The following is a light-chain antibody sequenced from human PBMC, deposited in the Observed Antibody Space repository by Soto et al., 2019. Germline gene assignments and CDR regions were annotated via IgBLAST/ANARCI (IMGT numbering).Light chain of an antibody. V-gene: IGKV1-27*01. CDR3: QKYNSAPLT. CDR1: QAINNY. J-gene: IGKJ5*01. Sequence: DIQMTQSPSSLSASVGDRVAITCRASQAINNYLAWYQQEPGKFPKLLIYAASTLHPGVPSRFSGSGSGTDFTLTISSLQPEDVATYYCQKYNSAPLTFGPGTRLEIK. CDR2: AAS.